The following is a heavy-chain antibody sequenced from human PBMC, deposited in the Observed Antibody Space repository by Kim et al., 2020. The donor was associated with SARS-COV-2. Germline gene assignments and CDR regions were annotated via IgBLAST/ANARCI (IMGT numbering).Heavy chain of an antibody. D-gene: IGHD6-13*01. J-gene: IGHJ4*02. CDR1: GDSVSSNSAA. V-gene: IGHV6-1*01. Sequence: SQTLSLTCAISGDSVSSNSAAWHWIRQSPSRGLEWLGRTYYRSKWYNDYAVSVKSRITINPDTSKNQFSLQLNSVTPEDTAVYYCARELVPPAYSSSWPSGDFDYWGQGTLVTVSS. CDR3: ARELVPPAYSSSWPSGDFDY. CDR2: TYYRSKWYN.